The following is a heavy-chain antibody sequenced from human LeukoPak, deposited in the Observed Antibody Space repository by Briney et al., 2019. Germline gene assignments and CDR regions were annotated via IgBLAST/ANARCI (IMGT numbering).Heavy chain of an antibody. CDR2: ISPTGSTT. J-gene: IGHJ4*02. Sequence: GGSLRLSCTASGFSFSGHWMHWARQLPGKGLVWVSRISPTGSTTSYADSVKGRFTVSRDNAKNTLYLQVNNLRAEDTAVYYCARGPNSNWSGLDFWGQGTLLTVS. D-gene: IGHD6-6*01. V-gene: IGHV3-74*01. CDR3: ARGPNSNWSGLDF. CDR1: GFSFSGHW.